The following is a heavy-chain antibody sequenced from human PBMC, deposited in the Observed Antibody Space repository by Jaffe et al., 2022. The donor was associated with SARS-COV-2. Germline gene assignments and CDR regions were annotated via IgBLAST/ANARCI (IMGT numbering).Heavy chain of an antibody. J-gene: IGHJ6*02. V-gene: IGHV4-61*02. CDR1: GGSISSGSYY. CDR2: IYTSGST. D-gene: IGHD2-15*01. Sequence: QVQLQESGPGLVKPSQTLSLTCTVSGGSISSGSYYWSWIRQPAGKGLEWIGRIYTSGSTNYNPSLKSRVTISVDTSKNQFSLKLSSVTAADTAVYYCARAGRRWWELENYYYGMDVWGQGTTVTVSS. CDR3: ARAGRRWWELENYYYGMDV.